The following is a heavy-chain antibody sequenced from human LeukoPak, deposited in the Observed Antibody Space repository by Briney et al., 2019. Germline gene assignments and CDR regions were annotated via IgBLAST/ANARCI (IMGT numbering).Heavy chain of an antibody. V-gene: IGHV3-64*02. D-gene: IGHD3-10*01. CDR2: ISTNGGST. J-gene: IGHJ4*02. CDR1: GFTFSTYA. Sequence: GGSLRLSCAASGFTFSTYAMDWVRQAPGKGLEYVSAISTNGGSTYYADSVKGRFTISRDNSKNTLYLQMGSLRAEDMAVYYCATTSQGEYWGQGTLVTVSS. CDR3: ATTSQGEY.